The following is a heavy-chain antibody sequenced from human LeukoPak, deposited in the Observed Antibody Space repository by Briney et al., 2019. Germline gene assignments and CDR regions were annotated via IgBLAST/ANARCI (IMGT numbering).Heavy chain of an antibody. D-gene: IGHD6-13*01. CDR2: ISGGGGST. CDR1: GFTFTSYS. CDR3: ARDLLSQGSSWSLRDY. V-gene: IGHV3-23*01. J-gene: IGHJ4*02. Sequence: PGGSLRLSCAASGFTFTSYSMNWVRQAPGKGLEWVSTISGGGGSTYYADSVKGRFTISRDNAKNSLYLQMNSLRAEDTAVYYCARDLLSQGSSWSLRDYWGQGTLVTVSS.